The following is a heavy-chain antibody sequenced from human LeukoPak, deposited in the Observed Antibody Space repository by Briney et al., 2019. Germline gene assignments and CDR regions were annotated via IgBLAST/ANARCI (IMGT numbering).Heavy chain of an antibody. J-gene: IGHJ4*02. CDR3: GKRYYYDNSGLWDC. Sequence: GGSLRLSCGASGFTFSSYAMSWVRQAPGKGLEWVSASSSGGSTHYADSVKGRFTISRDNSKNTLYLQMNSLRAEDTAVYYCGKRYYYDNSGLWDCWAQGTLVTVSS. V-gene: IGHV3-23*01. CDR1: GFTFSSYA. CDR2: SSSGGST. D-gene: IGHD3-22*01.